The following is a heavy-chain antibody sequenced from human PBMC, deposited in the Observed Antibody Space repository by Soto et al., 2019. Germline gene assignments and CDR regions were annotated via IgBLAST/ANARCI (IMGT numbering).Heavy chain of an antibody. D-gene: IGHD6-19*01. CDR3: ARSAGWYAVHS. Sequence: QVQLQESGPGLVKPSGTLSLTCAVSGDSVSSPYYWCWVRQPPGKGLEWIGEVFHTGTTSYNPSRRSRVTISMDKSNKQFSLDLSSVTAADTAVYYCARSAGWYAVHSWGPGTLVIVSS. CDR2: VFHTGTT. CDR1: GDSVSSPYY. J-gene: IGHJ4*02. V-gene: IGHV4-4*02.